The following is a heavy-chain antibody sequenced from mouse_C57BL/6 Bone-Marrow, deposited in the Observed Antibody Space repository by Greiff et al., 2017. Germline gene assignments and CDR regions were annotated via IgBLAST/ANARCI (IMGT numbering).Heavy chain of an antibody. CDR1: GYTFTSYW. CDR3: ARRMAMDY. Sequence: VQLQQPGAELVMPGASVKLSCKASGYTFTSYWMHWVKQRPGQGLEWIGEIDPSDSYTNYNQKLKGKSTLTVDKSSSTAYMQHSSLTSEDSAVYYCARRMAMDYWGQGTSVTVSS. CDR2: IDPSDSYT. J-gene: IGHJ4*01. V-gene: IGHV1-69*01.